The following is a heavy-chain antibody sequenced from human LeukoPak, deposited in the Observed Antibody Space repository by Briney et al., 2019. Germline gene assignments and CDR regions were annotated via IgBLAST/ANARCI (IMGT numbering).Heavy chain of an antibody. Sequence: ASVKVSCKASGYTFTGYYMHWVRQAPGQGLEWMGWISAYNGNTNYAQKLQGRVTMTTDTSTSTAYMELRSLRSDDTAVHYCARDMTYYYGSGTSYGMDVWGQGTTVTVSS. CDR1: GYTFTGYY. V-gene: IGHV1-18*04. CDR3: ARDMTYYYGSGTSYGMDV. CDR2: ISAYNGNT. J-gene: IGHJ6*02. D-gene: IGHD3-10*01.